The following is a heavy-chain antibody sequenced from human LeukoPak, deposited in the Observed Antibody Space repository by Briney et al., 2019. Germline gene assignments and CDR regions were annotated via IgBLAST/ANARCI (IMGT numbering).Heavy chain of an antibody. D-gene: IGHD3-16*02. J-gene: IGHJ3*02. V-gene: IGHV3-13*01. CDR3: ALNGREVPSGAFDI. Sequence: GGSLRLSCAASGFILSNYAMHWVRQPAGKGLEWVSALGTAGDTFYPGSVKGRFTISRDNSKNTLYLQMNSLRAEDTAVYYCALNGREVPSGAFDIWGQGTMVTVSS. CDR2: LGTAGDT. CDR1: GFILSNYA.